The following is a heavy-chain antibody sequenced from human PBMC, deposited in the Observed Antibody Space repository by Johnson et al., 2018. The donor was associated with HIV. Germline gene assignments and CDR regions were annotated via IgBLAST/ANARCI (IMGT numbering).Heavy chain of an antibody. Sequence: VQLVESGGGLIQPGGSLRLSCAASGFTVSSNYMSWVRQAPGKGLEWVSVIYSGGSTIYYADSVKGRFTISRDNAKNSLYLQMNSLRAEDTAVYYCAKGYSSSWYVALDIWGQGTMVTVSS. J-gene: IGHJ3*02. D-gene: IGHD6-13*01. CDR2: IYSGGSTI. CDR1: GFTVSSNY. V-gene: IGHV3-53*01. CDR3: AKGYSSSWYVALDI.